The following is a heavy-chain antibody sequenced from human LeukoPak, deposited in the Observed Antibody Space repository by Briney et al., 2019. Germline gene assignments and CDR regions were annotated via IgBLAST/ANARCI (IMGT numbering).Heavy chain of an antibody. CDR1: GFTFSNYA. D-gene: IGHD2-15*01. CDR3: AKDVSRYCSGGSCYFGPQYYFDY. V-gene: IGHV3-23*01. J-gene: IGHJ4*02. CDR2: ISDSGDST. Sequence: PGGSLRLSCAASGFTFSNYAMSWVRQAPGKGLEWVSGISDSGDSTYYADSVKGRFTISRDNSKNTLYLQMNSLRAEDTAVYYCAKDVSRYCSGGSCYFGPQYYFDYWGQGTLVTVSS.